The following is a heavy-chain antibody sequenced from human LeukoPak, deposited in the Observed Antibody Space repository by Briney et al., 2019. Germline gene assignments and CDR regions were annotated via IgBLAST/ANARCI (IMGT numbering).Heavy chain of an antibody. Sequence: ASVMVSCKASGFTFTSSAMQWVRQARGQRLGWIGWIVVGSGNTNYAQKFQERVTITRDMSTSTAYMELSSLRSEDTAVYYCAASMVRGDNPFDPWGQGTLVTVSS. D-gene: IGHD3-10*01. J-gene: IGHJ5*02. CDR2: IVVGSGNT. V-gene: IGHV1-58*02. CDR1: GFTFTSSA. CDR3: AASMVRGDNPFDP.